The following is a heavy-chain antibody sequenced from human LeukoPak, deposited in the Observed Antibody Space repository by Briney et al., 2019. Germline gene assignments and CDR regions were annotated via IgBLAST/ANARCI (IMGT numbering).Heavy chain of an antibody. J-gene: IGHJ4*02. CDR1: GGTFSSYA. D-gene: IGHD5-12*01. Sequence: SVTVSCKASGGTFSSYAISWVRQAPGQGLEWMGGIIPIFGTANYAQKFQGRVTITADESTSTAYMELSSLRSEDTAVYYCARDSVPAVVYGYDPTFDYWGQGTLVTVSS. V-gene: IGHV1-69*01. CDR3: ARDSVPAVVYGYDPTFDY. CDR2: IIPIFGTA.